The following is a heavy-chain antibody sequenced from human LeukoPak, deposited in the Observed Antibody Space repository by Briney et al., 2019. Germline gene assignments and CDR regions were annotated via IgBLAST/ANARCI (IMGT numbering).Heavy chain of an antibody. J-gene: IGHJ5*02. D-gene: IGHD1-26*01. CDR1: GFTVSSNY. CDR3: ARSIVGATSWFDP. V-gene: IGHV3-53*01. CDR2: IYSGGST. Sequence: PGGSLRLSFAASGFTVSSNYMSWVRPAPGKGLEWVSVIYSGGSTYYADSVKGRFTISRDNSKNTLYLQMNSLRAEDTAVYYCARSIVGATSWFDPWGQGTLVTVSS.